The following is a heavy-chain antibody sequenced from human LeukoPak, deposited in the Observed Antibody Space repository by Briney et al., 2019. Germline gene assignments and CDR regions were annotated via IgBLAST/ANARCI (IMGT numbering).Heavy chain of an antibody. D-gene: IGHD3-3*01. CDR2: IHSGGRT. J-gene: IGHJ4*02. CDR3: ARPGSASGYWVH. Sequence: GGSLRLSCAASGFSVSNNYLSWVRQPPGKGLEWGSVIHSGGRTKYADSVRDRFTISRDTAKNTVYLQMNSLRVDDTSAYYGARPGSASGYWVHWGQGTLVTVSS. V-gene: IGHV3-66*01. CDR1: GFSVSNNY.